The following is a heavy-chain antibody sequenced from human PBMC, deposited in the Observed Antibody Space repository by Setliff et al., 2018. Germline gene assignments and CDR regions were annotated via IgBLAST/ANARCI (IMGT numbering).Heavy chain of an antibody. J-gene: IGHJ3*01. CDR3: AGPSPGYSRPFDV. CDR1: GYSLITYW. Sequence: VESLKISCTCSGYSLITYWIGWVRQMPGTGLEWMGIIYPGDSDTRYSPSFQGQVTISDEKSISTAYLQGSSLKASDTAMYYCAGPSPGYSRPFDVWGQGTMVTVSS. CDR2: IYPGDSDT. D-gene: IGHD2-15*01. V-gene: IGHV5-51*01.